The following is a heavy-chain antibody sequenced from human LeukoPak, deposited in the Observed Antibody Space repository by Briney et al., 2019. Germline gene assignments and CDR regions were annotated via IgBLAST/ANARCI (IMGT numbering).Heavy chain of an antibody. CDR3: ATDFSDVVGAQDY. V-gene: IGHV3-23*01. CDR1: GFSFSDYV. CDR2: ISGDVITT. D-gene: IGHD1-26*01. Sequence: PGGSLRLSCTGSGFSFSDYVMSWVRQAPGKGLEWVSVISGDVITTHYADSVKGRFTISRDNYKNTLYLQLNSLRVEDTAIYYCATDFSDVVGAQDYRGQGTLVTVSS. J-gene: IGHJ4*02.